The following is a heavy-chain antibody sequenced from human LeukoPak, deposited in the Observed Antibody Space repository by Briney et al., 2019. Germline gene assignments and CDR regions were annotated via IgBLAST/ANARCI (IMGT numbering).Heavy chain of an antibody. J-gene: IGHJ4*02. CDR2: HIGSSGST. V-gene: IGHV3-23*01. Sequence: GGSLRLSCVASGFRFNNFPMNWVRQAPGKGLEWVSLHIGSSGSTFYADSVKGRLTISRDKSKNTLYLQMNSLSAEDTAVYYCAKGAYDYIEIAYFDYWGQGSLVTVSS. CDR3: AKGAYDYIEIAYFDY. CDR1: GFRFNNFP. D-gene: IGHD5-12*01.